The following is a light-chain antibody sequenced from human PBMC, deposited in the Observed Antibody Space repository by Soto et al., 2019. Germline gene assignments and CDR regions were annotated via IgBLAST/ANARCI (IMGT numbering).Light chain of an antibody. V-gene: IGKV1-33*01. Sequence: DIQMTQSPSSLSASVGDRVTITCQASQDIRQYWNWYQQKPGRAPKLLIYGASNLETGVPSRFRGSGYGTDFTFTISSLQPEDTATYYCQHYHNLPPFTFGPGTKVAIK. CDR2: GAS. CDR1: QDIRQY. J-gene: IGKJ3*01. CDR3: QHYHNLPPFT.